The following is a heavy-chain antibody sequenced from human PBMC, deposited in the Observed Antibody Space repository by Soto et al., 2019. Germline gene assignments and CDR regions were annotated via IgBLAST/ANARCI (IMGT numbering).Heavy chain of an antibody. J-gene: IGHJ6*02. Sequence: PGGSLRLSCAASGFTFSDYYMSWIRQAPGKGLEWVSYISSSGSTIYYADSVKGRFTISRDNAKNSLYLQMNSLRAEDTAVYYCWWGLTSKNYYYYYGMDVWGQGTTVTVSS. CDR3: WWGLTSKNYYYYYGMDV. CDR2: ISSSGSTI. D-gene: IGHD2-15*01. V-gene: IGHV3-11*01. CDR1: GFTFSDYY.